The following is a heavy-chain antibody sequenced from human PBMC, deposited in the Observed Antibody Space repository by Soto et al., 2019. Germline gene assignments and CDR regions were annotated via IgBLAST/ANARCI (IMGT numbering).Heavy chain of an antibody. CDR3: ARGSPVATDY. Sequence: PSETQSLTCTVSGCSIRRYYCNWFRQPPGKGLEWIGYIYYSGSTYYNPSLKSRVTISVDRSKNQFSLKLSSVTAADTAVYYCARGSPVATDYWGQGTLVTVSS. CDR2: IYYSGST. V-gene: IGHV4-59*12. CDR1: GCSIRRYY. J-gene: IGHJ4*02. D-gene: IGHD2-21*02.